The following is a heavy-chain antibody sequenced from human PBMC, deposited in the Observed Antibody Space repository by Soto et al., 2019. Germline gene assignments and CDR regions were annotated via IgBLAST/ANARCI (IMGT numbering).Heavy chain of an antibody. Sequence: SSETLSLTCAVSGGSISSGGYSWSWIRQPPGKGLEWIGYIYHSGSTYYNPSLKSRVTISVDRSKNQFSLKLSSVTAADTAVYYCAGGFLEWLDKEPLVVFPFDPWGQGTLVTAPQ. J-gene: IGHJ5*02. CDR2: IYHSGST. CDR1: GGSISSGGYS. V-gene: IGHV4-30-2*01. D-gene: IGHD3-3*01. CDR3: AGGFLEWLDKEPLVVFPFDP.